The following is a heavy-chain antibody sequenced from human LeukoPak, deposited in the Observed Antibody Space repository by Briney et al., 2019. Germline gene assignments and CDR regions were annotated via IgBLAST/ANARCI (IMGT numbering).Heavy chain of an antibody. Sequence: PGGSLRLSCAGSGYSFSDYEMNWVRQAPGRGLEWVAYIWGSGTVTHYADSVKDRFTISRDNGKNSLYLQMNSLRAEDTAVYYCATERSFCECDCSDYWGQGTLVTVSS. D-gene: IGHD2-21*01. CDR2: IWGSGTVT. J-gene: IGHJ4*02. CDR1: GYSFSDYE. CDR3: ATERSFCECDCSDY. V-gene: IGHV3-48*03.